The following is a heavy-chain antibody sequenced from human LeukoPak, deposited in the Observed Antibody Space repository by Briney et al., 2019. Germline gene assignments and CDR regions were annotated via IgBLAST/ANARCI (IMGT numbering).Heavy chain of an antibody. CDR1: GFTFSSYA. CDR2: ISGSGGST. D-gene: IGHD3-3*01. J-gene: IGHJ4*02. V-gene: IGHV3-23*01. CDR3: AKNLDFWSGYLDY. Sequence: GGSLRLSCVASGFTFSSYAMSWVRQAPGKGLEWVSAISGSGGSTYYADSVKGRFTISRDNSKNTLYLQLNSLRAEDTAVYYCAKNLDFWSGYLDYWGQGTLVTVSS.